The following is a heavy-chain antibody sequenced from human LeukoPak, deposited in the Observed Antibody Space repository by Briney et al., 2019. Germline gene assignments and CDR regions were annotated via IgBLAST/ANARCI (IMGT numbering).Heavy chain of an antibody. V-gene: IGHV4-61*01. CDR3: ARVFSCSGGSCYLSAFDI. CDR1: GGSVSSGSYY. Sequence: SETLSLTCAVSGGSVSSGSYYWSWIRQPPGKGLEWLGYIYYSGSTNYNPSLKSRVTISVDTSKNQFSLKLSSVTAADTAVYYCARVFSCSGGSCYLSAFDIWGQGTMATVSS. CDR2: IYYSGST. D-gene: IGHD2-15*01. J-gene: IGHJ3*02.